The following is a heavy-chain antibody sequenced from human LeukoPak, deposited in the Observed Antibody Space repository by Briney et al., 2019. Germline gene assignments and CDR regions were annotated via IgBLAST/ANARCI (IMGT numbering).Heavy chain of an antibody. Sequence: GGSLRLSCAASGFTFSSYAMAWVRQAPGKGLEWVSTTSDSGTGTHYADSVRGRFTISRDNSKNTLYLQMNSLRAEDTAIYYCAMQRWSPGYWGQGTLVTVSS. V-gene: IGHV3-23*01. D-gene: IGHD4-23*01. CDR1: GFTFSSYA. CDR3: AMQRWSPGY. CDR2: TSDSGTGT. J-gene: IGHJ4*02.